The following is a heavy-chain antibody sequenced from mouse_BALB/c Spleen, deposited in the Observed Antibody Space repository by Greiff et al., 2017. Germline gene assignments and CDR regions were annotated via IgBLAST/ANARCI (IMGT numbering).Heavy chain of an antibody. V-gene: IGHV5-17*02. Sequence: EVQGVESGGGLVQPGGSRKLSCAASGFTFSSFGMHWVRQAPEKGLEWVAYISSGSSTIYYADTVKGRFTLTRDNPKNTLFLQMTSLRSEDTAMYYCARSDYSNYGGAMDDWGQGTSVTVSS. CDR2: ISSGSSTI. CDR1: GFTFSSFG. J-gene: IGHJ4*01. CDR3: ARSDYSNYGGAMDD. D-gene: IGHD2-5*01.